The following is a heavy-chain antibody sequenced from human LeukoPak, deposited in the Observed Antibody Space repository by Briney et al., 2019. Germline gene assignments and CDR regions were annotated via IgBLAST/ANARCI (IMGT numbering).Heavy chain of an antibody. Sequence: PGGSLRLSCAASAFTFSSYAMYWVRQAPGRGLEWVAVISYDGSSKYSADSVKGRFTISRDNSKSTLFLQMNSLRADDTAVYYCARDREAYSNPMKDGAFDIWGRGTVVTVSS. V-gene: IGHV3-30*04. D-gene: IGHD4-11*01. CDR1: AFTFSSYA. CDR2: ISYDGSSK. J-gene: IGHJ3*02. CDR3: ARDREAYSNPMKDGAFDI.